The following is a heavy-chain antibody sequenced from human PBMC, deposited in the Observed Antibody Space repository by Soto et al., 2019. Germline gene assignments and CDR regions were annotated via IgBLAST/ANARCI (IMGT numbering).Heavy chain of an antibody. J-gene: IGHJ6*02. CDR2: IYYSGST. Sequence: QVHLQESGPGLVKPSQTLSLTCTVSGGSISSGDYYWSWIRQPPGKGLEWIGYIYYSGSTYYNPSLKSGVTLSVDTSKTQFSLKLSSVTAADTAVYYCARVQLVLYYYGLDVWGQGTTVTVSS. V-gene: IGHV4-30-4*01. D-gene: IGHD6-13*01. CDR3: ARVQLVLYYYGLDV. CDR1: GGSISSGDYY.